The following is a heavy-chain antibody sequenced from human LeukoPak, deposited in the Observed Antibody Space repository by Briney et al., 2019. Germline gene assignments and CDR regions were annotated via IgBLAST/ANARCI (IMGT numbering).Heavy chain of an antibody. J-gene: IGHJ4*02. CDR1: GGTFSSYA. CDR2: IIPILGIA. D-gene: IGHD6-13*01. CDR3: ARATGGYSSSWYDY. Sequence: GASVKVSCKASGGTFSSYAISWVRQAPGQGLEWMGRIIPILGIANYAQKFQGRVTITADKSTSTAYMELSRLRSDDTAVYYCARATGGYSSSWYDYWGQGTLVTVSS. V-gene: IGHV1-69*04.